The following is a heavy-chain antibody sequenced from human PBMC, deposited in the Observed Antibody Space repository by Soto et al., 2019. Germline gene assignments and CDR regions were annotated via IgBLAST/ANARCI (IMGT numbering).Heavy chain of an antibody. D-gene: IGHD3-10*01. CDR1: GGSFSGYY. V-gene: IGHV4-34*01. CDR3: AREWGITMVRGKFDY. Sequence: QVQLQQWGAGLLKPSETLSLTCAVYGGSFSGYYWSWIRQPPGKGLEWIGEINHSGSTNYNPALKRRVTISVDTSKNQVSRKLSSVTAAGKSVYYCAREWGITMVRGKFDYWGQGTLVTVSS. J-gene: IGHJ4*01. CDR2: INHSGST.